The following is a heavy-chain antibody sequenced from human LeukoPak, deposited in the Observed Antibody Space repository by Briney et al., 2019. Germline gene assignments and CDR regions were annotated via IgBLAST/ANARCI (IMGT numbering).Heavy chain of an antibody. Sequence: ASVKVSCKASGYTFTSYAMHWVRQAPGQRLEWMGWINAGNGNTKYSQEFQGRVTITRDTSASTAYMELSSLRSEDMAVYYCARRSHDYDSSGYVYWGQGTLVTVSS. J-gene: IGHJ4*02. CDR3: ARRSHDYDSSGYVY. V-gene: IGHV1-3*03. D-gene: IGHD3-22*01. CDR1: GYTFTSYA. CDR2: INAGNGNT.